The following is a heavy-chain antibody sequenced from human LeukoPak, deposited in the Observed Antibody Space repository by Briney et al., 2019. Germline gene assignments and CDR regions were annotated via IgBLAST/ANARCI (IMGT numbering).Heavy chain of an antibody. Sequence: GGSLRLSCAASGFTFSSYVMSWVRQAPGKGLEWVSGIIGSGVSTYHADPVKGRFTISRDNSKNTLYLRMDSLRAEDTAVYYCAKGLDPSGYSFFDSWGQGTLVTVSS. CDR2: IIGSGVST. D-gene: IGHD3-22*01. CDR1: GFTFSSYV. J-gene: IGHJ4*02. CDR3: AKGLDPSGYSFFDS. V-gene: IGHV3-23*01.